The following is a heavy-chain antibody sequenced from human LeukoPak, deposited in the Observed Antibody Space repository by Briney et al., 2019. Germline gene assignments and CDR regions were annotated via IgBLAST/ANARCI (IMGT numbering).Heavy chain of an antibody. J-gene: IGHJ4*02. Sequence: GSLRLSCAPSGFTFTDSYMTWVRQAPGKGLESIGNIYYSGSTYYNPSLKSRVTISEDTSKNQFSLKLSSVTAADTAVYYCAGLRLGINYFDFWGQGTLVTVSS. CDR1: GFTFTDSY. D-gene: IGHD7-27*01. V-gene: IGHV4-34*08. CDR2: IYYSGST. CDR3: AGLRLGINYFDF.